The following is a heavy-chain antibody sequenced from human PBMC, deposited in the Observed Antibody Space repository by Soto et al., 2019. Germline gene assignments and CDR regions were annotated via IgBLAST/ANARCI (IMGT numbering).Heavy chain of an antibody. V-gene: IGHV4-61*01. Sequence: QVQLQESGPGLVKTSETLSLTCTVSGGSVSSGPYHWNWVRQPPGKGLEWIGHICYSGTANYNPSLRGRVIMATDTSMNQFSLRLTSVTAADTAVYYCMRSHGAYWGQGALVTVSP. CDR1: GGSVSSGPYH. J-gene: IGHJ4*02. CDR2: ICYSGTA. D-gene: IGHD2-8*01. CDR3: MRSHGAY.